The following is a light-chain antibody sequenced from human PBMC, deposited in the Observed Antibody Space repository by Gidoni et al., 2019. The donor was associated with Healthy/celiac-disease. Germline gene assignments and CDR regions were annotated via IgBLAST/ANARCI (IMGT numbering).Light chain of an antibody. CDR2: AAS. V-gene: IGKV1-39*01. CDR3: QQSYSTPLT. Sequence: DLQLTQSPSSLSASVGDRVTITCRASQSISSVLNWYQQKPGKAPKLLIYAASSLQSGVPSRFSGSGSGTDFTLTISSLQPEDFATYYCQQSYSTPLTVGGGTKVEIK. J-gene: IGKJ4*01. CDR1: QSISSV.